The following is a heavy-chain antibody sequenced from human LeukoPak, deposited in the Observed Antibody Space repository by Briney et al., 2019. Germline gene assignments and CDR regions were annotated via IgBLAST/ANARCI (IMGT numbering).Heavy chain of an antibody. CDR1: GGSISSYY. V-gene: IGHV4-59*12. Sequence: SETLSLTCTVSGGSISSYYWSWIRQPPGKGLEWIGYIYHSGSTYYNPSLKSRVTISVDRSKNQFSLKLSSVTAADTAVYYCARDVRFLVPAPPAAFDIWGQGTMVTVSS. CDR2: IYHSGST. J-gene: IGHJ3*02. D-gene: IGHD2-2*01. CDR3: ARDVRFLVPAPPAAFDI.